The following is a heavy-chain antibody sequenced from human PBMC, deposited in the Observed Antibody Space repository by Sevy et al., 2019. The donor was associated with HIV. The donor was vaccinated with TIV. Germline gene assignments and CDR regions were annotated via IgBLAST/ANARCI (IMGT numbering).Heavy chain of an antibody. CDR2: ISGSDGII. V-gene: IGHV3-11*01. CDR3: ARDHVKDGDLGDYYYFAMDV. J-gene: IGHJ6*02. Sequence: GGSLRLSCAASGFTFSDYYMSWIRQAPGKGLEWISYISGSDGIIYYADSVKGRFTVSRDNSKNSLYLQMSSLRAEDTAVYYCARDHVKDGDLGDYYYFAMDVLGQGTTVTVSS. CDR1: GFTFSDYY. D-gene: IGHD4-17*01.